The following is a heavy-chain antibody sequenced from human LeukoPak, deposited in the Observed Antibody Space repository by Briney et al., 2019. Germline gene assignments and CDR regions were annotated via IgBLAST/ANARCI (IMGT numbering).Heavy chain of an antibody. Sequence: ASVKVSCKASGFTFTSSAVQWVRQARGQRLEWIGWIVVGSGNTNYAQKFQERVTITRDMSTSTAYMELSSLRSEDTAVYYCATEKGYSYSYGMDVWGQGTTVTVSS. V-gene: IGHV1-58*01. D-gene: IGHD5-18*01. CDR3: ATEKGYSYSYGMDV. J-gene: IGHJ6*02. CDR2: IVVGSGNT. CDR1: GFTFTSSA.